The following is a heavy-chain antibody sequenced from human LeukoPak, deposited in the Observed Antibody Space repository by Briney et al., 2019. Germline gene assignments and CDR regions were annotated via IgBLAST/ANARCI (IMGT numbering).Heavy chain of an antibody. D-gene: IGHD3-22*01. CDR1: GGTFSSYA. CDR2: IIPIFGTA. CDR3: ARGWDSSGLPHNY. Sequence: GASVKVSCKASGGTFSSYAISWVRQAPGQGLEWMGGIIPIFGTANYAQKFQGRVTITADESTSTAYMELSSLRSEDTAVYYCARGWDSSGLPHNYWGQGTLVTVSS. J-gene: IGHJ4*02. V-gene: IGHV1-69*13.